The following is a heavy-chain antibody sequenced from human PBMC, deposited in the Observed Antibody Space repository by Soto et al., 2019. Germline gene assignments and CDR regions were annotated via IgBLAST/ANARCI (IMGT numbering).Heavy chain of an antibody. D-gene: IGHD6-13*01. CDR3: ARDRIAAAGPDY. Sequence: GGSLRLSCAASGFTFSSYGMHWVRQAPGKGLEWVAVIWYDGSNKYYADSVKGRFTISRDNSKNTLYLQMNSLRAEDTAVYYCARDRIAAAGPDYWGQGALVTVSS. J-gene: IGHJ4*02. CDR2: IWYDGSNK. CDR1: GFTFSSYG. V-gene: IGHV3-33*01.